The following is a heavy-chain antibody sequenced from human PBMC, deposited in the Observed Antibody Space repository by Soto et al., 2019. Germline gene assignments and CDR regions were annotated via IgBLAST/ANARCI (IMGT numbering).Heavy chain of an antibody. Sequence: QVQLVQSGAEVKKPGASVKVSCKASGYTFTSYGISWVRQAPGQGLEWMGWISAYNGNTSYAQKLQGRVTMTTDTAPITAYMELRSLSADDTAVYYCARGGAQTYYDLGAFDIWGQGTMVTVSS. J-gene: IGHJ3*02. D-gene: IGHD3-3*01. CDR1: GYTFTSYG. CDR3: ARGGAQTYYDLGAFDI. V-gene: IGHV1-18*01. CDR2: ISAYNGNT.